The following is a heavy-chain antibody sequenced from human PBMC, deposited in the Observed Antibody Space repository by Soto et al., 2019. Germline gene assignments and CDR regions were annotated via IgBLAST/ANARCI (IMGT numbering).Heavy chain of an antibody. D-gene: IGHD1-26*01. CDR3: ARENFPQSGSYYDS. CDR1: GYTFTAHS. V-gene: IGHV1-3*01. Sequence: ASVKVSCKASGYTFTAHSIHWVRQAPGQKFEWLGWITAGAGYTDYSQNFQGRVTITRDASATTAYMHLSNLKSEDTAIYYCARENFPQSGSYYDSWGQGTLVTVSS. CDR2: ITAGAGYT. J-gene: IGHJ4*02.